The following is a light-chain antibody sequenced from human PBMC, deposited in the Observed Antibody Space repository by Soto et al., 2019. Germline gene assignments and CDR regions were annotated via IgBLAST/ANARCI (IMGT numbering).Light chain of an antibody. CDR1: QSVSSN. CDR2: GAS. CDR3: QQYNNWPRT. V-gene: IGKV3-15*01. Sequence: TVITHPPATLSMPPSTRATISLMASQSVSSNLAWYQQKPGQAPRLLIYGASTRATGIPARFSGSGSGTEFTLTISSLQSEDFAVYYCQQYNNWPRTFGQGTKVDIK. J-gene: IGKJ1*01.